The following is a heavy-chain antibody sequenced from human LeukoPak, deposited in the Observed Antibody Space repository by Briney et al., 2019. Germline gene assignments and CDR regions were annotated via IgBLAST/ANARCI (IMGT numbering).Heavy chain of an antibody. CDR2: IKSKTDGGTT. CDR3: ITFSMIVVVITD. D-gene: IGHD3-22*01. CDR1: GFTFNNAW. J-gene: IGHJ4*02. Sequence: GSLRLSCAASGFTFNNAWMSWVRQAPGKGLEWVGRIKSKTDGGTTDYAAPVKGRFTISRDDSKNTLYLQMNCLKTEDTAVYYCITFSMIVVVITDWGQGTLVTVSS. V-gene: IGHV3-15*01.